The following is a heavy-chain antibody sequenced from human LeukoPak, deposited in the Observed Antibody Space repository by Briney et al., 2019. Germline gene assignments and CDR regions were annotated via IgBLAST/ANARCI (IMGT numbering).Heavy chain of an antibody. J-gene: IGHJ4*02. V-gene: IGHV3-48*03. D-gene: IGHD3-22*01. CDR3: AREGGHSSGYHPPFDY. CDR1: GFTFSSYE. Sequence: PGGSLRLSCAASGFTFSSYEMNRVRQAPGKGLEWVSYISSSGSTIYYADSVKGRFTISRDNAKNSLYLQMNSLRAEDTAVYYCAREGGHSSGYHPPFDYWGQGTLVTVSS. CDR2: ISSSGSTI.